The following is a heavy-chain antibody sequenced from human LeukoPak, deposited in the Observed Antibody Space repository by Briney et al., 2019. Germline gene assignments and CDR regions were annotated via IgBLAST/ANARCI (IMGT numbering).Heavy chain of an antibody. CDR1: GFTFSSYA. Sequence: GGSLRLSCAASGFTFSSYAMSWVRKAPGKGLEWVSAISGSGGSTYYADSVKGRFTVSRDNSKNTLDLQMNGLRAEDTALYYCARGRGYSENYFEYWGQGTLVTVSS. V-gene: IGHV3-23*01. J-gene: IGHJ4*02. CDR2: ISGSGGST. CDR3: ARGRGYSENYFEY. D-gene: IGHD5-18*01.